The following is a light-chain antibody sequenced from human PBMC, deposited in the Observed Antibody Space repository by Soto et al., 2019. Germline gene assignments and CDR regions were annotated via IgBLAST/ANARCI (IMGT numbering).Light chain of an antibody. CDR1: QSIGIT. V-gene: IGKV3-15*01. CDR3: QQYNNWLRGT. Sequence: EIVMTQSPATLSVSPGESATLSCRASQSIGITVAWYQQKPGQALRLLMYGPSTRVTGIPARFSGSGSGTEFTLTISSLQSEDFAIYYCQQYNNWLRGTFGQGTKLEIK. J-gene: IGKJ2*02. CDR2: GPS.